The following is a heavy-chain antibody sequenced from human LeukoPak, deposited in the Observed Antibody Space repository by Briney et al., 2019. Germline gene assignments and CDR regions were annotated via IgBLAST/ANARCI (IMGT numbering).Heavy chain of an antibody. Sequence: GGSLRLSCTASGFSFSGHWMHWARQLPGKGLVWVSRISPTGSTTSYADSVKGRFTVSRDNAKNTLYLQVNNLRAEDTAVYYCARGITAAGTANYDYWGQGTLVTVSS. J-gene: IGHJ4*02. CDR2: ISPTGSTT. CDR3: ARGITAAGTANYDY. V-gene: IGHV3-74*01. D-gene: IGHD6-13*01. CDR1: GFSFSGHW.